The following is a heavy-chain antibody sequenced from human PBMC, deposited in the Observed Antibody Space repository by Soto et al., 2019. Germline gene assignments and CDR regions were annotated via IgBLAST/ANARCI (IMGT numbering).Heavy chain of an antibody. J-gene: IGHJ4*02. CDR3: ARQRTTVVTQAYFDH. V-gene: IGHV4-39*01. Sequence: SEALAVHCLVSGESIRSSSYYWGWIRQPPGKGLEWIGSIYYSGRTYYNPSFKSRVTISIDTSKNQFSLKLSSVTATDTAVYYCARQRTTVVTQAYFDHWGQGALVTVSS. CDR2: IYYSGRT. CDR1: GESIRSSSYY. D-gene: IGHD2-21*02.